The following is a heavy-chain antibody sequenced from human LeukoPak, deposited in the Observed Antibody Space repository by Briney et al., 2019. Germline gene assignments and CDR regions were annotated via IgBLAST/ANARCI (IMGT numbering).Heavy chain of an antibody. Sequence: GGSLRLSCAASGFTFSSYAMHWVRQAPGKGLEWVAVISYDGSNKYYADSVKGRFTISRDNSKNTLYLQMNSLRAEDTAVYYCARAGQLAAALDYWGQGTLVTVSS. J-gene: IGHJ4*02. CDR3: ARAGQLAAALDY. CDR2: ISYDGSNK. V-gene: IGHV3-30*04. CDR1: GFTFSSYA. D-gene: IGHD6-13*01.